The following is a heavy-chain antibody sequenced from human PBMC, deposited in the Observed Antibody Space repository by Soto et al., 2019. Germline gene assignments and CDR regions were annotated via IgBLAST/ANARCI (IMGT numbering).Heavy chain of an antibody. CDR1: GGTFSSYA. CDR3: ARDRIAGSKYYYGMDV. D-gene: IGHD6-13*01. Sequence: QGQLVQSGAEVKKPGSSVRVSCKASGGTFSSYAISWVRQAPGQGLEWMGGFIPIFGTENYAKKFQGRVTITADESTRPAYMELSSLRSEDTAVYYCARDRIAGSKYYYGMDVWGQGTTVTVSS. V-gene: IGHV1-69*01. CDR2: FIPIFGTE. J-gene: IGHJ6*02.